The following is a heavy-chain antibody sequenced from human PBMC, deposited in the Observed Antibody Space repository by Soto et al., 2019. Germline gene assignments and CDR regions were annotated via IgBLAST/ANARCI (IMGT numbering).Heavy chain of an antibody. CDR3: ARDRGIAAAGS. J-gene: IGHJ5*02. Sequence: PSDTLSLTCAVSGGSITSTNWWSWVRQPPGKGLEWIGEIYHSGTTNYNPSLKSRVTILVDKSKNQFSLKLTSVTAADTAVYYCARDRGIAAAGSWGQGILVTVSS. D-gene: IGHD6-13*01. V-gene: IGHV4-4*02. CDR1: GGSITSTNW. CDR2: IYHSGTT.